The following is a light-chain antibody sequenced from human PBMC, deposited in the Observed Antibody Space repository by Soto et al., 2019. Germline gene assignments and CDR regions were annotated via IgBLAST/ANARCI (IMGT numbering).Light chain of an antibody. CDR1: QSISSW. CDR3: QQYNSYPWT. Sequence: DIPMTQSPSTLSASVGDRVTITCRASQSISSWLPWYQQKPGKAPKVLIYEASSLESGVPSRFSGSGSGTEFTLTISSLQPDDFATYYGQQYNSYPWTFGQGTKVEIK. V-gene: IGKV1-5*01. J-gene: IGKJ1*01. CDR2: EAS.